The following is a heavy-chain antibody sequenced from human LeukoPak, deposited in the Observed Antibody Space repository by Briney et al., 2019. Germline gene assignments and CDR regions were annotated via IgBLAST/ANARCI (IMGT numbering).Heavy chain of an antibody. CDR1: GYTFTSYY. D-gene: IGHD3-10*01. Sequence: ASVKVSCKASGYTFTSYYMHWVRQAPGQGLEWMGIINPSGGSTSYAQKFQGRVTMTTDTSTSTAYMELRSLRSDDTAVYYCARGVGVLWFGETVCDWFDPWGQGTLVTVSS. CDR2: INPSGGST. J-gene: IGHJ5*02. V-gene: IGHV1-46*01. CDR3: ARGVGVLWFGETVCDWFDP.